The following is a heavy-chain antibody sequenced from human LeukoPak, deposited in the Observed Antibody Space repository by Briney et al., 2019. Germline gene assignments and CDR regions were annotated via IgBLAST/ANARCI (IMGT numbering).Heavy chain of an antibody. CDR1: GGSISSYY. CDR2: IYTSGST. CDR3: ARKGPGYYYDSSGYHLFRFDP. J-gene: IGHJ5*02. D-gene: IGHD3-22*01. V-gene: IGHV4-4*07. Sequence: SETLSLTCTVSGGSISSYYWSWIRQPAGKGLEWIGRIYTSGSTNYNPSLKSRVTMSVDTSKNQFSLKLSSVTAADTAVYYCARKGPGYYYDSSGYHLFRFDPWGQGTLVTVSS.